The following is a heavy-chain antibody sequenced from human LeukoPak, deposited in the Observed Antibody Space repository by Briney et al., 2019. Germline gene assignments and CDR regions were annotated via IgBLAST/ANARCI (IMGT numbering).Heavy chain of an antibody. CDR1: GASISSYY. CDR3: ARGTHGYCSGGSCRFDY. Sequence: SETLSLTCTVSGASISSYYWSWIRQPPGKGLEWVGYIYYSGSTNYNPSLKSRVTISVDTSKNQFSLKLSSVTAADTAVYYCARGTHGYCSGGSCRFDYWGQGTLVTVSS. J-gene: IGHJ4*02. D-gene: IGHD2-15*01. V-gene: IGHV4-59*01. CDR2: IYYSGST.